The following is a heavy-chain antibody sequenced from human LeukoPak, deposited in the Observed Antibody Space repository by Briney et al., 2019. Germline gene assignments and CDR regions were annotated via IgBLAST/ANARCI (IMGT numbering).Heavy chain of an antibody. J-gene: IGHJ4*02. Sequence: GGSLRLSCAASGISFNTAWMSWVRQAPGKGLERVGRIKSIKDGGTTDYTAPVMGRFTISRDASKTTLYLQMNSLKIEDTAVYCCTTDRGIADRPLFDFWGQGTLVRVSS. CDR1: GISFNTAW. D-gene: IGHD6-6*01. V-gene: IGHV3-15*01. CDR2: IKSIKDGGTT. CDR3: TTDRGIADRPLFDF.